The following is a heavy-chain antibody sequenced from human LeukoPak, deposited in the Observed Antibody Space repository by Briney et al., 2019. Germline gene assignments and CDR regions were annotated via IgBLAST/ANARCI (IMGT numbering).Heavy chain of an antibody. CDR1: GVSFKSYH. V-gene: IGHV4-34*01. CDR2: VNHSGYT. Sequence: SETLSLTCAVDGVSFKSYHWSWIRQPPGTGLEWIGEVNHSGYTTYNPSLKGRLAISVDTSKKQVFLNLMSVTAADTAVYFCATTDGRDGNSGYWGQGTLFIVSS. D-gene: IGHD1-26*01. CDR3: ATTDGRDGNSGY. J-gene: IGHJ4*02.